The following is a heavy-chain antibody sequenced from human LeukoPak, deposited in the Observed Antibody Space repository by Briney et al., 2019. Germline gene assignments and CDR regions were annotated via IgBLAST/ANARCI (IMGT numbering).Heavy chain of an antibody. Sequence: GESLKISCKGSGYSFTSYWIGWVRQMPGKGLEWMGIIYPGDSDTRYSPSFQGQVTISADKSISTAYLQWSSLKASDTAMYYCARDDSSSWPTYYYYGMDVWGQGTTVTVSS. V-gene: IGHV5-51*01. CDR2: IYPGDSDT. CDR1: GYSFTSYW. CDR3: ARDDSSSWPTYYYYGMDV. D-gene: IGHD6-13*01. J-gene: IGHJ6*02.